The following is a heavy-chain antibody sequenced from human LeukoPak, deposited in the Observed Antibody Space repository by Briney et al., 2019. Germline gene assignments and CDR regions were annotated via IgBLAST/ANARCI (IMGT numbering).Heavy chain of an antibody. V-gene: IGHV4-61*02. D-gene: IGHD6-13*01. CDR2: IYTSGST. CDR3: ARDPAAVDY. Sequence: SETLSLTCTVSGGSISSGSYYWSWIRQPAGKGLEWIGRIYTSGSTNYNPSLKSRVIISVDTSKNQLSLKLSSVTAADTAVYYCARDPAAVDYWGQGTLVTVSS. J-gene: IGHJ4*02. CDR1: GGSISSGSYY.